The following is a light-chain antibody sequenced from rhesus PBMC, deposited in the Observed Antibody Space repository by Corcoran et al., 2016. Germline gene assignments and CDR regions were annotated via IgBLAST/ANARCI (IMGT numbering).Light chain of an antibody. CDR3: QQYGSRPYS. J-gene: IGKJ2*01. V-gene: IGKV1-22*01. Sequence: DIQMTQSPSSLSASVGDTVTITCRASQGTGRWLAWYQQTPGKAPKLLFYKSVSLQSGVPSRFSGSGSGTDFTLPISSLQSENFATYPCQQYGSRPYSFAQGTKVEIK. CDR1: QGTGRW. CDR2: KSV.